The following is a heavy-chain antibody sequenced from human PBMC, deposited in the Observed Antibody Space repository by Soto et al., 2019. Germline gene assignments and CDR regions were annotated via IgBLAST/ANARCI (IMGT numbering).Heavy chain of an antibody. V-gene: IGHV1-69*12. CDR3: ARESRYRSGGSCYFLPGIDY. CDR1: GGTFSSYA. D-gene: IGHD2-15*01. Sequence: QVQLVQSGAEVKKPGSSVKVSCKASGGTFSSYAISWVRQAPGQGLEWMGGIIPIFGTANYAQKFQGRVTITADESTRTDYMELSSLRSEDTAVYYCARESRYRSGGSCYFLPGIDYWGQGTLVTVSS. CDR2: IIPIFGTA. J-gene: IGHJ4*02.